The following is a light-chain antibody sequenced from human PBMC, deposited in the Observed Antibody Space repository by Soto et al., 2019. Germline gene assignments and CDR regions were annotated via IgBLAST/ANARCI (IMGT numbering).Light chain of an antibody. CDR1: QSISNY. CDR2: AAS. Sequence: DIQMTQSPSSLFAFVGDRVTITCRASQSISNYLHWYQQKPGKAPKLLIFAASSLQSGVPSRFSGSGPGTDFALTISSLQPEDFATYYCQQGYNIPRTFGQGTKVDIK. CDR3: QQGYNIPRT. V-gene: IGKV1-39*01. J-gene: IGKJ1*01.